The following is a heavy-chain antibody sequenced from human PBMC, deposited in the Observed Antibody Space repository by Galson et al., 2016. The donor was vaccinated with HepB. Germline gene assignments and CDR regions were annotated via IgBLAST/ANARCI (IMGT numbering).Heavy chain of an antibody. CDR2: IYSGGST. D-gene: IGHD4-11*01. Sequence: SLRLSCAASGVTVSNNFMSWVRQAPGKGLEWVSIIYSGGSTYYADSVKGRFTISRDNSKNTVYIQMNSMRIEDTAMYYCARNVPVTAYGYWGQGTLVTVSS. J-gene: IGHJ4*02. CDR1: GVTVSNNF. V-gene: IGHV3-66*01. CDR3: ARNVPVTAYGY.